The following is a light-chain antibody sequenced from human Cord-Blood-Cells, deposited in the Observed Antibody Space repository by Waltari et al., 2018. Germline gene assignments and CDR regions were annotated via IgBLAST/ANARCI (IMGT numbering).Light chain of an antibody. Sequence: EIVLTQSPGTLSLSPGERATLSCRASQSVSSSYLAWYQQKPGHAPRLLIDGASSRATCIPDRFSGSGSGTDFTITISRLEPEDFAVYYCQQYGSSPRYTFGQGTKLEIK. CDR1: QSVSSSY. V-gene: IGKV3-20*01. CDR3: QQYGSSPRYT. CDR2: GAS. J-gene: IGKJ2*01.